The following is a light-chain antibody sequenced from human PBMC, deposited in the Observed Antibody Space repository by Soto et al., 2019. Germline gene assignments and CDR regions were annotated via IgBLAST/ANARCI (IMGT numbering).Light chain of an antibody. Sequence: IQLTQSPSSLSASVGDRITITCLASQGISSYLAWYQQKPGEAPKLLIYTASTLQSGVPSRFSGSGSGTDFTLTISSLQPEDFATYYCQQLNTYPITFGQGTRLEIK. V-gene: IGKV1-9*01. CDR3: QQLNTYPIT. CDR2: TAS. CDR1: QGISSY. J-gene: IGKJ5*01.